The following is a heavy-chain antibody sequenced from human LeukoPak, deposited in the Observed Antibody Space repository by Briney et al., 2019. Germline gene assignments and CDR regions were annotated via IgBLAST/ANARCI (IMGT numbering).Heavy chain of an antibody. D-gene: IGHD2-15*01. CDR3: ARDEVVVAATLEYYFDY. CDR2: INPSGGST. V-gene: IGHV1-46*01. J-gene: IGHJ4*02. Sequence: ASVKVSCKASGYTFTSYDINWVRQAPGQGLEWMGIINPSGGSTSYAQKFQGRVTMTRDMSTSTVYMELSSLRSEDTAVYYCARDEVVVAATLEYYFDYWGQGTLVTVSS. CDR1: GYTFTSYD.